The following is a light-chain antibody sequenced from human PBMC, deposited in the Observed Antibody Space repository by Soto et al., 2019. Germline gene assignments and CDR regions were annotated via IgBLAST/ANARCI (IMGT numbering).Light chain of an antibody. CDR3: MQALQTPNT. Sequence: VMTQSPLSLPVTPGEPASISCRSSQSLLHRNGYNYLDWYLQKPGQSPQLLIYLGSNRATGVPDRFSGSGSGTDFTLKISRVEAEDVGVYYCMQALQTPNTFGQGTKLEIK. CDR1: QSLLHRNGYNY. V-gene: IGKV2-28*01. CDR2: LGS. J-gene: IGKJ2*01.